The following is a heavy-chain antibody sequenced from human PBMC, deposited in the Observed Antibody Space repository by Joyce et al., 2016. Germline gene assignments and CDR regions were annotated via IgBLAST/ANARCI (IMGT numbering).Heavy chain of an antibody. J-gene: IGHJ5*02. CDR2: VYTNGNT. D-gene: IGHD3-10*01. CDR1: GAPINSESYS. Sequence: QVQLQESGPGLVKPSQTLSLTCTVSGAPINSESYSWSWIRQPAGKGPEWIGLVYTNGNTKYGPCFESRLTISLDTSKNHSVLKLTSVTAADTAVYYCARTNYNTGWYDRWGQGTLVTVSS. CDR3: ARTNYNTGWYDR. V-gene: IGHV4-61*02.